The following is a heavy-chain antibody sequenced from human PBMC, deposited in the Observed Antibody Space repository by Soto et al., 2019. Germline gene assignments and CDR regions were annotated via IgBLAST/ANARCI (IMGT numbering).Heavy chain of an antibody. CDR2: ISSRSDI. CDR3: AREYTAWPLAYGLDV. Sequence: GGSLRLSCVGSGFTVSTYSINWVRQAPGKGLEWVSSISSRSDIYYADSVKGRFTISRDNAKNSVSLQMNSLRAEDTAVYYCAREYTAWPLAYGLDVWGQGTTVTVSS. J-gene: IGHJ6*02. V-gene: IGHV3-21*01. D-gene: IGHD2-2*02. CDR1: GFTVSTYS.